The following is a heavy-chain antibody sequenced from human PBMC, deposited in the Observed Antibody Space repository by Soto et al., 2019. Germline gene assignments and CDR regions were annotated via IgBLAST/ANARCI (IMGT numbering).Heavy chain of an antibody. CDR1: GSTFSSYW. V-gene: IGHV3-7*01. D-gene: IGHD2-2*01. J-gene: IGHJ2*01. CDR2: IKQDGSEK. Sequence: GGSLRLSCAASGSTFSSYWMSWVRQAPGKGLEWVANIKQDGSEKNYVDCVKGRFTISRDNAKNSLYLQMNSLRAEDTALYYCGTRRGACSSAICSSSYWCVDLWGRGTPVTVSS. CDR3: GTRRGACSSAICSSSYWCVDL.